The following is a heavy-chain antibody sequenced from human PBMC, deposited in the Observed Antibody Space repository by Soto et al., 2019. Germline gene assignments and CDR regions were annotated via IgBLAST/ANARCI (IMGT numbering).Heavy chain of an antibody. D-gene: IGHD3-16*01. CDR1: GGTFSNYG. CDR3: ARAVSGGGGWFDP. CDR2: IIPIFRTT. Sequence: QVQLVQSGAEVKKPGSSVKVSCKASGGTFSNYGISWVRQAPGQGLEWMGGIIPIFRTTKFEQKLQGRSTITADESTTTAYMELNSLTSEDTAVYYCARAVSGGGGWFDPWGQGTLVTVSS. J-gene: IGHJ5*02. V-gene: IGHV1-69*12.